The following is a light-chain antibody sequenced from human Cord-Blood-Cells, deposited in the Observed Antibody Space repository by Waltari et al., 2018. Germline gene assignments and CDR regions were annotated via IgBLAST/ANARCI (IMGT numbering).Light chain of an antibody. CDR3: QQYYSTPLT. CDR2: WAS. CDR1: PSVLYSSNNKNY. Sequence: DIVMTQSPDSLSVSMGERATYNSTSHPSVLYSSNNKNYLAWYQQKPGQPPKLLIYWASTRESGVPDRFSGSGSGTDFTLTISSLQAEDVAVYYCQQYYSTPLTFGGGTKVEIK. V-gene: IGKV4-1*01. J-gene: IGKJ4*01.